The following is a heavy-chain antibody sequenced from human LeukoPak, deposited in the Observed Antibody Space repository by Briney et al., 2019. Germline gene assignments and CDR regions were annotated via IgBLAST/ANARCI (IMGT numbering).Heavy chain of an antibody. D-gene: IGHD6-13*01. J-gene: IGHJ6*03. V-gene: IGHV4-4*02. Sequence: SETLSLTCTVSGGSISSSNWWSWVRQPPGKGLEWIGKIYHSGSTNYNPSLKSRVTISVDKSKNQFSLKLSSVTAADTAVYYCARVVVGQQQLFDYYHYYMDVWGKGTTVTVSS. CDR2: IYHSGST. CDR1: GGSISSSNW. CDR3: ARVVVGQQQLFDYYHYYMDV.